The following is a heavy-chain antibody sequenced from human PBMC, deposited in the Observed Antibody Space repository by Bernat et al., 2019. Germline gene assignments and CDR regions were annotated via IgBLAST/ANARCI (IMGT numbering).Heavy chain of an antibody. D-gene: IGHD6-6*01. CDR2: IYPGDSDT. CDR3: AGLTAGSSSSLNY. V-gene: IGHV5-51*01. J-gene: IGHJ4*02. CDR1: GYSFTSYW. Sequence: EVQLVQSGAEVKKPGESLKISCKGSGYSFTSYWIGWVRQMPGKGLEWMGIIYPGDSDTRYSPSFQGQVTISADKSISTDYQQWSRLKASDTAMYYCAGLTAGSSSSLNYWGQGTLVTVSS.